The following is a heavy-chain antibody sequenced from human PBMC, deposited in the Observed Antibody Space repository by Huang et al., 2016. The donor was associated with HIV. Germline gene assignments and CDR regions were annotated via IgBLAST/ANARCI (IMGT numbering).Heavy chain of an antibody. J-gene: IGHJ3*02. CDR2: IRSKADEGTT. D-gene: IGHD3-22*01. CDR3: SRVPGYFDSSGYYWYAFDI. V-gene: IGHV3-49*05. CDR1: GFTFGDYN. Sequence: EVQLVESGGGLVKPGRSLRLSCTGSGFTFGDYNMTWFRQGPGYGLEWVGFIRSKADEGTTEYAASMRGIFLISREESKSIAYLKMNSLKTEDTAVYYCSRVPGYFDSSGYYWYAFDIWGQGTMVTVSS.